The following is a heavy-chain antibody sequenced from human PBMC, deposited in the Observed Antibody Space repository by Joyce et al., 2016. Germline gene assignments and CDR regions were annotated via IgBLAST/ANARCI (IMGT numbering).Heavy chain of an antibody. J-gene: IGHJ4*02. CDR1: GFNFNDYV. D-gene: IGHD3-16*01. Sequence: EVQLVESGGGLAQPGRSLRLSCAASGFNFNDYVMHWVRQVPGKGLVWVAGISGNSHFIGYADSVKGRFTISRDNAKNSLFLQIDSLRAEDTALYYCAKDWGSYYYFDYWGQGTLVTVSS. V-gene: IGHV3-9*01. CDR2: ISGNSHFI. CDR3: AKDWGSYYYFDY.